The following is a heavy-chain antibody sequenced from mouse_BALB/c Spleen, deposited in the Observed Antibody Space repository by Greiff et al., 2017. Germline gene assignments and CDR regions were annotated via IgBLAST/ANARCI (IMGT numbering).Heavy chain of an antibody. CDR1: GFTFSSFG. CDR3: ARGTRSYYGSSHFDY. Sequence: EVQRVESGGGLVQPGGSRKLSCAASGFTFSSFGMHWVRQAPEKGLEWVAYISSGSSTIYYADTVKGRFTISRDNPKNTLFLQMTSLRSEDTAMYYCARGTRSYYGSSHFDYWGQGTTLTVSS. V-gene: IGHV5-17*02. CDR2: ISSGSSTI. D-gene: IGHD1-1*01. J-gene: IGHJ2*01.